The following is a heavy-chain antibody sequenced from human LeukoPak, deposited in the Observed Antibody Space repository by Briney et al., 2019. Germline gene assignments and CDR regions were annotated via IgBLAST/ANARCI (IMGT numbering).Heavy chain of an antibody. V-gene: IGHV3-21*01. CDR3: VGDPTTNRFQYFHY. CDR1: GFTFSNFG. Sequence: GGSLRLSCTASGFTFSNFGITWVRQAPGKGLEWVSCMDRHTDIYYADSVKGRFTISRDNAKNSVYLQMNSLTVEDTAVYYCVGDPTTNRFQYFHYWGQGALVTVSS. J-gene: IGHJ4*02. CDR2: MDRHTDI. D-gene: IGHD1-14*01.